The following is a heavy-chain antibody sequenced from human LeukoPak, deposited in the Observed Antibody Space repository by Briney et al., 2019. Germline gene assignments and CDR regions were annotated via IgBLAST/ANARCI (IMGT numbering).Heavy chain of an antibody. CDR1: GGSFSGYY. V-gene: IGHV4-34*01. CDR2: INHSGST. J-gene: IGHJ3*02. Sequence: SETLSLTCAVYGGSFSGYYWSWIRQPPGKGLEWIGEINHSGSTNYNPSLKSRVTITVDTSKNQFSLKLGSVTAADTAVYYCARRYLAAKDAFDIWGQGTMVTVSS. D-gene: IGHD2-15*01. CDR3: ARRYLAAKDAFDI.